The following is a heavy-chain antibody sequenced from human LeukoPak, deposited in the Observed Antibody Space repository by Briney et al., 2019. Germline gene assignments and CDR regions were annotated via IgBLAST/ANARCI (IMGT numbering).Heavy chain of an antibody. V-gene: IGHV4-59*01. J-gene: IGHJ6*02. Sequence: SSETPSLTCTVSGGSISSYYWSWIRQPPGKGLEWIGYIYYSGSTNYNPSLKSRVTISVDTSKNQFSLKLSSVTAADTAVYYCARGGSSFPNYYYYYGMDVWGQGTTVTVSS. D-gene: IGHD6-6*01. CDR2: IYYSGST. CDR3: ARGGSSFPNYYYYYGMDV. CDR1: GGSISSYY.